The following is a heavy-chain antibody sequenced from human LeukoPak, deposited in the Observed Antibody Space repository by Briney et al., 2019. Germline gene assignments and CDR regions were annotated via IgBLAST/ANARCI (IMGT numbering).Heavy chain of an antibody. D-gene: IGHD2-2*01. CDR3: ARPCSSTSCRDDAFDI. J-gene: IGHJ3*02. CDR1: GYTFTSYG. Sequence: ASVKVPCKASGYTFTSYGISWVRQATGQGLEWMGWMNPNSGNTGYAQKFQGRVTITRNTSISTAYMELSSLRSEDTAVYYCARPCSSTSCRDDAFDIWGQGTMVTVSS. V-gene: IGHV1-8*03. CDR2: MNPNSGNT.